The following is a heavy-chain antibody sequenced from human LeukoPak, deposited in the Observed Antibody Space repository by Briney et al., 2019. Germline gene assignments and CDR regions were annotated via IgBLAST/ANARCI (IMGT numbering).Heavy chain of an antibody. J-gene: IGHJ4*02. D-gene: IGHD6-13*01. CDR2: IRYDGSNK. V-gene: IGHV3-30*02. CDR3: ARVGSFIAAARD. CDR1: GFTFSSYG. Sequence: PGGSLRLSCAASGFTFSSYGMHWVRQAPGKGLEWVAFIRYDGSNKYYADSVKGRFTISRDNSKNTLYLQMNSLRAEDTAVYYCARVGSFIAAARDWGQGTLVTVSS.